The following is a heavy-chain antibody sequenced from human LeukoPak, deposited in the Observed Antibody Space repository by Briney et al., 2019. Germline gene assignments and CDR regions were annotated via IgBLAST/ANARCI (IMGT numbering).Heavy chain of an antibody. D-gene: IGHD6-19*01. CDR2: IYYSGST. J-gene: IGHJ3*02. V-gene: IGHV4-59*08. CDR1: GGFISSYY. Sequence: SETLSLTCTVSGGFISSYYWSWIRQPPGKGLEWIGYIYYSGSTNYNPSLKSRVTISVDTSKNQFSLKLSSVTAADTAVYYCASRLSSGWYPGAFDIWGQGTMVTVSS. CDR3: ASRLSSGWYPGAFDI.